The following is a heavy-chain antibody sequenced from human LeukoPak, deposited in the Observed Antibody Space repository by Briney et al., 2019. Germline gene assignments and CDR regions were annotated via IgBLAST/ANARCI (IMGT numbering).Heavy chain of an antibody. Sequence: PGGSLRLSCAASGFTFSSYGMHWVRQAPGKGLEWVAFIRNDGSNKYYADSVKGRFTISRDNSKNTLYLQMNSLRAEDTAVYYCAKDRGSSGFLDYWGQGTLVTVSS. J-gene: IGHJ4*02. D-gene: IGHD6-19*01. CDR2: IRNDGSNK. CDR3: AKDRGSSGFLDY. CDR1: GFTFSSYG. V-gene: IGHV3-30*02.